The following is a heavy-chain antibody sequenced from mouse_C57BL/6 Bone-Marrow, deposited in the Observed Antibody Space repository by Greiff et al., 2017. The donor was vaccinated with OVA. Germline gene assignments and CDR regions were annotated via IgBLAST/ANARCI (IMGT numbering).Heavy chain of an antibody. V-gene: IGHV1-18*01. D-gene: IGHD2-4*01. Sequence: VQLKESGPELAKPGASVKIPCKASGYTFTDYNMDWVKQSHGKSLEWIGDINSNNGGTIYNQKFKGKVTLTVDKSTSTAYMELRSLTSEDTAVYYCARGGYYDDDGGAWFAYWGQGTLVTVSA. CDR3: ARGGYYDDDGGAWFAY. CDR1: GYTFTDYN. CDR2: INSNNGGT. J-gene: IGHJ3*01.